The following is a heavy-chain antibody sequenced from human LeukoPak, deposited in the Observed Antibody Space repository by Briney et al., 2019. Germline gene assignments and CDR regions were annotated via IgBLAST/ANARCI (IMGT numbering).Heavy chain of an antibody. Sequence: ASVKVSCKASGYTFTSYYMHWVRQAPGQGREWMGIINPSGGSTSYAQKFQGRVTMTRDTSTSTVYMELSSLRSEDTAVYYCARDPETYSSSWYVGRPYYYFDYWGQGTLVTVSS. CDR3: ARDPETYSSSWYVGRPYYYFDY. CDR2: INPSGGST. J-gene: IGHJ4*02. V-gene: IGHV1-46*01. D-gene: IGHD6-13*01. CDR1: GYTFTSYY.